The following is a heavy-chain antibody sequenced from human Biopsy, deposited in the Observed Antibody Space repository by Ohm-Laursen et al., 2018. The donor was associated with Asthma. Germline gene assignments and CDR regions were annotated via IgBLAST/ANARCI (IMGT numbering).Heavy chain of an antibody. J-gene: IGHJ3*01. CDR1: GYNFISFA. V-gene: IGHV1-3*04. D-gene: IGHD3-9*01. Sequence: ASVKASCKASGYNFISFAIHWARQAPGQRLEWMGWVNTGNGVTKYSQKFQGRVTITRDTSASTAYMELRSLRSEDTATYYCARTYYDFLTGQVKDVFGVWGQGTMVTVAS. CDR3: ARTYYDFLTGQVKDVFGV. CDR2: VNTGNGVT.